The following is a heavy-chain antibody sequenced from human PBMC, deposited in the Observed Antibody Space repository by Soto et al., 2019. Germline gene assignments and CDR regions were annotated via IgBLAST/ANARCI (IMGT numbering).Heavy chain of an antibody. CDR3: ARWVEVSLDYFDS. CDR2: IYHSGRT. D-gene: IGHD2-15*01. V-gene: IGHV4-31*03. Sequence: QVQLQESGPGLVKPSQTLSLTCTVSGGSISNGYYYWSWVRQNPGKGLEWIGHIYHSGRTYYNPYLTSRVTISVETSKNQFSLNLSSVTAADTAVYYCARWVEVSLDYFDSWGQGTPVTVSS. CDR1: GGSISNGYYY. J-gene: IGHJ4*02.